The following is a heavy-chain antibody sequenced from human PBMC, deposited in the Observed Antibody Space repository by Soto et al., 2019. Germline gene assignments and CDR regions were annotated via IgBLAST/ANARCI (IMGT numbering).Heavy chain of an antibody. Sequence: PSETLSLTCTVSVASITGTSYWSVIRQPAGKGLEWIGRFSLSGTTNYNPSLRSRVTMSADVSKNQFSLRLTSVTAADTALYYCARGMTPPGAPAWYYFDSWGQGTLVTVSS. J-gene: IGHJ4*02. D-gene: IGHD2-8*02. CDR3: ARGMTPPGAPAWYYFDS. CDR2: FSLSGTT. CDR1: VASITGTSY. V-gene: IGHV4-4*07.